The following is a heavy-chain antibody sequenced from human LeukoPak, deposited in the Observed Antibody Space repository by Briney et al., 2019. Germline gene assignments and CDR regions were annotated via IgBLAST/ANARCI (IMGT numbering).Heavy chain of an antibody. CDR3: ARVPTGGSGWYLHY. Sequence: GGSLRLSCAASGFTVSSNYMSWVRQGPGKGLEWVSSITSSSSYIYYADSLKGRFTISRDNAKNSLYLQMNSLRAEDTAVYYCARVPTGGSGWYLHYWGQGTLVTVSS. V-gene: IGHV3-21*04. CDR1: GFTVSSNY. CDR2: ITSSSSYI. D-gene: IGHD6-19*01. J-gene: IGHJ4*02.